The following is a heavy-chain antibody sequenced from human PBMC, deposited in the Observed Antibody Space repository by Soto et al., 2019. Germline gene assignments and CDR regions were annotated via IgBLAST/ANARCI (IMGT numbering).Heavy chain of an antibody. V-gene: IGHV3-48*03. CDR1: GFTFSSCE. D-gene: IGHD2-15*01. CDR3: ATGLRGYSYGPEY. Sequence: EVQLVESGGGLVQPGGSLRLSCAASGFTFSSCEMNWVRQAPGKGLEWVSYISNTGNTIFYADPVRGRFTISRDNAKKSLFLQMSSLRAEDTAVYYCATGLRGYSYGPEYWGQGNLVTVSS. CDR2: ISNTGNTI. J-gene: IGHJ4*02.